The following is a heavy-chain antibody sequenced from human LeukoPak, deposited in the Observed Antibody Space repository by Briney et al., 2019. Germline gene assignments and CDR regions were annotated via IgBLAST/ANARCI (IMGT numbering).Heavy chain of an antibody. V-gene: IGHV3-7*03. CDR3: AKDGGSGTAIPY. D-gene: IGHD3-10*01. CDR2: IKQDGSEK. Sequence: GGSLRLSCAASGFTLSSYWMSWVRQAPGKGLEWVANIKQDGSEKYYVDSVKGRFTISRDNSKNTLYLQMNSLRAEDTAVYYCAKDGGSGTAIPYWGQGTLVTVSS. CDR1: GFTLSSYW. J-gene: IGHJ4*02.